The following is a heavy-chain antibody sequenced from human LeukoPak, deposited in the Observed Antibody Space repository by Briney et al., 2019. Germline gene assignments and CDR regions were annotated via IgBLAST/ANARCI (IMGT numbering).Heavy chain of an antibody. Sequence: SKTLSLTCAVYGGSFSGYYWSWILQPPGKGLEWIGEINHSGSTNYNPSLKSRVTISVDTSKNQFSLKLSSVTAADTAVYYCARGYCSSTSCYTGGWFDPWGQGTLVTVSS. D-gene: IGHD2-2*02. CDR2: INHSGST. J-gene: IGHJ5*02. CDR1: GGSFSGYY. CDR3: ARGYCSSTSCYTGGWFDP. V-gene: IGHV4-34*01.